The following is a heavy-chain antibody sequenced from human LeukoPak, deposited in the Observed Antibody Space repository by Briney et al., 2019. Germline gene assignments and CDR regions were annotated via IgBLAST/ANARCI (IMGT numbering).Heavy chain of an antibody. V-gene: IGHV3-30*01. J-gene: IGHJ4*02. D-gene: IGHD2-21*02. CDR3: ARDRGTAVAPLFDY. Sequence: GGPLRLSCAASGFTFSSYAMHWVRQAPGKGLEWVAVISYDGSNKYYADSVKGRFTISRDNSKNTLYLQMNSLRAEDTAVYYCARDRGTAVAPLFDYWGQGTLVTVSS. CDR2: ISYDGSNK. CDR1: GFTFSSYA.